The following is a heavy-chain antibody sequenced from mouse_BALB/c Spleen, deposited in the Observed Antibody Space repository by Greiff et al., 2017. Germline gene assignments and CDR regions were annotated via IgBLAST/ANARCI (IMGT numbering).Heavy chain of an antibody. Sequence: VQLQQSGAELVKPGASVKLSCTASGFNIKDTYMHWVKQRPEQGLEWIGRIDPANGNTKYDPKFQGKATFTADTSSNTAYMQLSSLTSEDSAVYYCASLGGNYVNYAMDYWGQGTSVTVSS. V-gene: IGHV14-3*02. CDR2: IDPANGNT. CDR1: GFNIKDTY. CDR3: ASLGGNYVNYAMDY. D-gene: IGHD2-1*01. J-gene: IGHJ4*01.